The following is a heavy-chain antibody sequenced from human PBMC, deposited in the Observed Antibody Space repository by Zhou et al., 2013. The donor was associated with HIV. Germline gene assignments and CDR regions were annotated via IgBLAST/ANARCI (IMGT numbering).Heavy chain of an antibody. CDR1: GYTFTRYG. J-gene: IGHJ4*02. Sequence: QVQLVQSGAEVKKPGASVKVSCKASGYTFTRYGISCVRQAPGQGLEWVGWISGYNANTNYAQKLQGRVTMTIDTSTTTAYMELMSLTSDDAAIYYCARAHHIAVAGAPFDYWGQGTLVT. CDR2: ISGYNANT. V-gene: IGHV1-18*01. D-gene: IGHD6-19*01. CDR3: ARAHHIAVAGAPFDY.